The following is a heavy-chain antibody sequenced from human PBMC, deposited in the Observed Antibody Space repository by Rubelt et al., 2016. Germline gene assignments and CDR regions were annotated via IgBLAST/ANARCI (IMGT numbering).Heavy chain of an antibody. CDR3: ARDRIRIAARQGWYFDL. D-gene: IGHD6-6*01. V-gene: IGHV1-18*01. Sequence: QVQLVQSEAEVKKPGASVKVSCKASGYTFTSYGISWVRQAPGQGLEWMGWISAYNGNTNYAQKAQGGATLTPEPSTSTAYMGLRSLRPDDTAVYYCARDRIRIAARQGWYFDLWGRGTLVTVSS. J-gene: IGHJ2*01. CDR2: ISAYNGNT. CDR1: GYTFTSYG.